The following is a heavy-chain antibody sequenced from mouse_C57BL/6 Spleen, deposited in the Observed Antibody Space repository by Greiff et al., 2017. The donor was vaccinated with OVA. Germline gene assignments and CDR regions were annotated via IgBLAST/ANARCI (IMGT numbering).Heavy chain of an antibody. D-gene: IGHD1-1*01. V-gene: IGHV1-69*01. Sequence: QVQLKQPGAELVMPGASVKLSCKASGYTFTSYWMHWVKQRPGQGLEWIGEIDPSDSYTNYNQKFKGQSTLTVDKSSSTAYMQLSSLTSEDSAVYYFARGITTVVPYWYFDVWGTGTTVTVSS. J-gene: IGHJ1*03. CDR1: GYTFTSYW. CDR3: ARGITTVVPYWYFDV. CDR2: IDPSDSYT.